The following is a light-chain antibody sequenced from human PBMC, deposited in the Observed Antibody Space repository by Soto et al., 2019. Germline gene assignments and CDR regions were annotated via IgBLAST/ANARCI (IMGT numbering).Light chain of an antibody. CDR2: FAS. CDR3: QQYNKWPLT. V-gene: IGKV3-15*01. Sequence: EIVMTQAPATLSVSPGEKATLSCSASQTVSNNLAWYQQKPGQAPRLLIYFASTKATGIPARFSGSGSGTEFTLTIRSLQSEDFAVYYCQQYNKWPLTFGGGTKGET. CDR1: QTVSNN. J-gene: IGKJ4*01.